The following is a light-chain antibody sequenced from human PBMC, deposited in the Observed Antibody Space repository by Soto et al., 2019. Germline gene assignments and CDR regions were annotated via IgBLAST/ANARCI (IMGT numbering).Light chain of an antibody. CDR2: GAS. V-gene: IGKV3-15*01. J-gene: IGKJ4*01. CDR3: QQYNSWPLT. CDR1: QSLSSN. Sequence: EIVMTQSPATLSVSPGERATLSCRASQSLSSNLAWYQQNPGQAPRLLISGASTRATGIPARFSGSGSGTEFTLTISSLQSEDFAVYYCQQYNSWPLTFGGGTKVDIK.